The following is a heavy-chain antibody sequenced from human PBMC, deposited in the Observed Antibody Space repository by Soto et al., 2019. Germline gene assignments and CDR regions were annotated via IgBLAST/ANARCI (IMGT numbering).Heavy chain of an antibody. Sequence: SETLSLTCTVSGGSIGNYYWNWIRQSPGKGLEWIGYLYNSGSTNYNPSLKSRVSISVDTSKNQFSLRLTSVTAADTAVYYCARGSVGDYADFWGQGTLVTVSS. J-gene: IGHJ4*02. CDR2: LYNSGST. CDR1: GGSIGNYY. D-gene: IGHD4-17*01. CDR3: ARGSVGDYADF. V-gene: IGHV4-59*01.